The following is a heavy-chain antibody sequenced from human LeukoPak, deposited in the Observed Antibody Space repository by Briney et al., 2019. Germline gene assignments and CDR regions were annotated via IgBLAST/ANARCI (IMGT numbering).Heavy chain of an antibody. CDR1: GFTFSTYW. CDR3: ARAPSEIGGYYPEYFRH. V-gene: IGHV3-74*01. CDR2: IKSDGGT. D-gene: IGHD3-22*01. J-gene: IGHJ1*01. Sequence: GGSLRLSSAASGFTFSTYWMHWVRQAPGKGLVWVSRIKSDGGTNYAESVKGRFTISRDNAKKTVSLQMNSLRPEDTGVYYCARAPSEIGGYYPEYFRHWGQGILVTVSS.